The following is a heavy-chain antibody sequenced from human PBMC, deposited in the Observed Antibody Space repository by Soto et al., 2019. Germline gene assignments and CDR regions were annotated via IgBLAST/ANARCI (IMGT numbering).Heavy chain of an antibody. CDR1: GFTFSSYG. J-gene: IGHJ6*02. D-gene: IGHD2-2*01. Sequence: GGSLRLSCAASGFTFSSYGMHWVRQAPGKGLEWVAVISYDGSNKYYADSVKGRFTISRDNSKNTLYLQMNSLRAEDTAVYYCAKDSGYQLPDNYFYYGLDVWGQGTTVTVPS. CDR3: AKDSGYQLPDNYFYYGLDV. CDR2: ISYDGSNK. V-gene: IGHV3-30*18.